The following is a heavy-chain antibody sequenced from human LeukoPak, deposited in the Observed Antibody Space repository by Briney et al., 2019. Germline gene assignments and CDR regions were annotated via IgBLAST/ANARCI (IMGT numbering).Heavy chain of an antibody. D-gene: IGHD3-22*01. CDR3: ATVTYYYDSSGYSQGDY. J-gene: IGHJ4*02. Sequence: GGSLRLSCAASGFTFSSYGMHWVRQAPGKGLEWVAFIRYDGSNKYYADSVKGRFTISRDNSKNTLYLQMNSLRAEDTAVYYCATVTYYYDSSGYSQGDYWGQGTLVTVSS. CDR1: GFTFSSYG. CDR2: IRYDGSNK. V-gene: IGHV3-30*02.